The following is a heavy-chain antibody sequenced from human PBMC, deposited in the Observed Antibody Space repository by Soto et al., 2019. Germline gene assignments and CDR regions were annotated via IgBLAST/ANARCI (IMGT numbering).Heavy chain of an antibody. CDR3: ASCGTATPHDAFDI. CDR1: GFTFSSYW. V-gene: IGHV3-74*01. D-gene: IGHD4-17*01. Sequence: GGSLRLSCAASGFTFSSYWMHWVRQAPGKGLVWVSRINSDGSSTSYADSVKGRFTISRDNAKNTLYLQMNSLRAEDTAVYYCASCGTATPHDAFDIWGQGTMVTVS. J-gene: IGHJ3*02. CDR2: INSDGSST.